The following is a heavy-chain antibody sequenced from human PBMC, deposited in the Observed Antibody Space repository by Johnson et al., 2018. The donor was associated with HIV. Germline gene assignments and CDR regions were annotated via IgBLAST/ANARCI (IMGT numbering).Heavy chain of an antibody. V-gene: IGHV3-33*03. CDR2: IWYDGSNK. Sequence: QVQLVESGGGVVQVGRSLRLSCEASGFTFSRYGMHWVRQAPGKGLEWVAVIWYDGSNKNYTESVKGRFSISRDNSQNTLYLQMNSLRAEDTATYYCAKSPGKDNGGNSGGIDFWGQGTRGTVSS. CDR3: AKSPGKDNGGNSGGIDF. J-gene: IGHJ3*01. CDR1: GFTFSRYG. D-gene: IGHD4-23*01.